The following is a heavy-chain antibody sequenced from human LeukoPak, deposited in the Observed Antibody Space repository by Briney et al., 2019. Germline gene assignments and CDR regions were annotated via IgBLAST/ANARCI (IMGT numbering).Heavy chain of an antibody. Sequence: SETLSLTCSFTGASVSSYYWDWLRQPPGKGLEWIGYISDTGKTESNPSLKSRVTISLDTSKKQFSLRLRSLTAADSAVYYCATGYYEPFANGGPGTLVTVSS. CDR1: GASVSSYY. CDR3: ATGYYEPFAN. V-gene: IGHV4-59*02. D-gene: IGHD2/OR15-2a*01. CDR2: ISDTGKT. J-gene: IGHJ4*02.